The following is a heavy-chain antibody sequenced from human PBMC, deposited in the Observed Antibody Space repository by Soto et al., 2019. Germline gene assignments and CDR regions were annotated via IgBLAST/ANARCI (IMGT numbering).Heavy chain of an antibody. D-gene: IGHD3-10*01. Sequence: SETLSLTYAVHGGSFRGYYWDWIRKPPGKGLEWIGEVNHGGTSNYNPSLKSRAIISVDTSKNQFSLKLTSVTAEDTALYFCSISSFLRYGDLFPGLDICGEGTMVTGS. V-gene: IGHV4-34*01. CDR3: SISSFLRYGDLFPGLDI. CDR1: GGSFRGYY. J-gene: IGHJ6*02. CDR2: VNHGGTS.